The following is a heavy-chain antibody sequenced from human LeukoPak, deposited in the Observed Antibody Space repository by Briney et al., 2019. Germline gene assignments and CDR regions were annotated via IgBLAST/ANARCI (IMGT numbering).Heavy chain of an antibody. Sequence: SETLSLTCTVSGGSISTYYWSWIRQPPGKGLEWIGEINHSGSTNYNPSLKSRVTISVDTSKNQFSLKLSSVTAADTAVYYCARPVAAYSSSWYYSYWGQGTLVTVSS. J-gene: IGHJ4*02. CDR3: ARPVAAYSSSWYYSY. CDR2: INHSGST. V-gene: IGHV4-34*01. CDR1: GGSISTYY. D-gene: IGHD6-13*01.